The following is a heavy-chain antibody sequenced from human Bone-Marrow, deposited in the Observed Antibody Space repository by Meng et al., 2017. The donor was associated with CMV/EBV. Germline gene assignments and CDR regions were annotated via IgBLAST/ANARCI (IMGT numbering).Heavy chain of an antibody. CDR3: ASGNPMEGNDY. D-gene: IGHD2-8*01. Sequence: GASLKISCAASGFTFSSYWMSWVRQAPGKGLEWVANIIQEGSEKYYVDSVKGRFTISRDNAKNSLYLQMNSLRAEDTAVYYCASGNPMEGNDYWRQGTPVTV. J-gene: IGHJ4*02. CDR2: IIQEGSEK. CDR1: GFTFSSYW. V-gene: IGHV3-7*01.